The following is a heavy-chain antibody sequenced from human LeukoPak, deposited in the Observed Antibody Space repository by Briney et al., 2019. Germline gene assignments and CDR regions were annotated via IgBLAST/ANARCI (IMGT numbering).Heavy chain of an antibody. J-gene: IGHJ4*02. V-gene: IGHV1-69*13. CDR2: IIPMFGTA. CDR3: ARVPGARRNYYDSSGYYSY. CDR1: GYTFTSYG. D-gene: IGHD3-22*01. Sequence: GASVKVSCKASGYTFTSYGISWVRQAPGQGLEWMGGIIPMFGTANYAQKFQGRVTITADESTSTAYMELSSLRSEDTAVYYCARVPGARRNYYDSSGYYSYWGQGTLVTVSS.